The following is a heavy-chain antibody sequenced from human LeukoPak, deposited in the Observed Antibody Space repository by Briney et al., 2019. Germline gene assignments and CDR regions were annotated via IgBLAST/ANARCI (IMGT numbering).Heavy chain of an antibody. D-gene: IGHD5-18*01. Sequence: PGGSLRLSCAASGFTFSSYSMNWVRQAPGKGLEWVSSINSDSSLMYYAESVKGRFTISRDNARNTLYLQMNSVSVEDTAVYYCARASGGYSPRDDYWGQGTLVTVSS. CDR3: ARASGGYSPRDDY. J-gene: IGHJ4*02. CDR1: GFTFSSYS. V-gene: IGHV3-21*01. CDR2: INSDSSLM.